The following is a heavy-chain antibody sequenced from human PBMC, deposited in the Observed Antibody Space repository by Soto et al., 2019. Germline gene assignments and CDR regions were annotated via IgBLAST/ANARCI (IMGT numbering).Heavy chain of an antibody. CDR2: IYYSGST. D-gene: IGHD3-22*01. CDR1: GGSISSYY. Sequence: SETLSLTCTVSGGSISSYYWSWIRQAPGKGLEWIGYIYYSGSTNYNPSLKSRVTISVDTSKNQFSLKLSSVTAADTAVYYCARESYYYDSSGYYLNWFDPWGQGTLVTVSS. CDR3: ARESYYYDSSGYYLNWFDP. J-gene: IGHJ5*02. V-gene: IGHV4-59*01.